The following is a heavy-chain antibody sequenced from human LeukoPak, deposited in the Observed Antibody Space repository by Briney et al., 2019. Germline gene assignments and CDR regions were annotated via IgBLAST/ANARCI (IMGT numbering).Heavy chain of an antibody. CDR3: ARDYRGYYYYYYMDV. J-gene: IGHJ6*03. Sequence: GGSLRLSCAASGFTFSIYAMSWVRQAPGKGLEWVANIKQDGSEKYYVDSVKGRFTISRDNAKNSLYLQMNSLRAEDTAVYYCARDYRGYYYYYYMDVWGKGTTVTISS. V-gene: IGHV3-7*01. CDR1: GFTFSIYA. D-gene: IGHD4-11*01. CDR2: IKQDGSEK.